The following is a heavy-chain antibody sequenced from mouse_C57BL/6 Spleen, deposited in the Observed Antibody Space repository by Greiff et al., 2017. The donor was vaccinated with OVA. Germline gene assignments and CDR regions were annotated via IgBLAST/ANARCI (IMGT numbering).Heavy chain of an antibody. D-gene: IGHD1-1*02. CDR1: GYSITSGYF. CDR2: ISYDGSN. Sequence: EVKLMESGPGLVKPSQSLSLTCSVSGYSITSGYFWYWIRQFPGNKLELRGYISYDGSNNYNPSLKNRISITRDTPNNPFFLPFNSLTTEHTATYYCAREGGNGNYFDYWGKGTTLTVSS. V-gene: IGHV3-6*01. CDR3: AREGGNGNYFDY. J-gene: IGHJ2*01.